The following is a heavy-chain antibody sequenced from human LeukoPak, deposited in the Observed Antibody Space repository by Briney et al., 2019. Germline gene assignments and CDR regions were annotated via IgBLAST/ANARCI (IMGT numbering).Heavy chain of an antibody. CDR3: AGDGQEGLDY. Sequence: GASVKVSCKASGYTFTSYYMHWVRQAPGQGLEWMGIINPSGGSTSYAQKFQGRVTMTRDMSTSTVYMELSSLRSEDTAVYYCAGDGQEGLDYWGQGTLATVSS. V-gene: IGHV1-46*01. J-gene: IGHJ4*02. CDR2: INPSGGST. CDR1: GYTFTSYY.